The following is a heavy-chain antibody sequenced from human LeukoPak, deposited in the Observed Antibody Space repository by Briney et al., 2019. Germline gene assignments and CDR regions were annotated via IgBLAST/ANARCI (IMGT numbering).Heavy chain of an antibody. Sequence: GGSLRLSCAASGFTFRTYWMSWVRQAPGKGLEWVAKIKQDGSEKYYVDSVKGRFTVSRDNSKESLFLDMSSLRDEDSALYYCATWAFYHGLDVWGQGTTVIVSS. CDR3: ATWAFYHGLDV. J-gene: IGHJ6*02. CDR2: IKQDGSEK. D-gene: IGHD1-26*01. CDR1: GFTFRTYW. V-gene: IGHV3-7*03.